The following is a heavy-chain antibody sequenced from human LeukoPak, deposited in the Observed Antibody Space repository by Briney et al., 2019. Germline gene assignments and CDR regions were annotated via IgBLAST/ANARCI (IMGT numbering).Heavy chain of an antibody. V-gene: IGHV3-21*01. D-gene: IGHD2-15*01. CDR2: ISSTSSYL. J-gene: IGHJ4*02. CDR1: GFTFSSYT. CDR3: ARSMSMCRYCSGGSCYGDY. Sequence: GGSLRLSCAASGFTFSSYTMDWVRQAPGKGLEWVSSISSTSSYLYYADSFKGRFTISRDNTKNSLYLQMNSLRGEDTAVYYCARSMSMCRYCSGGSCYGDYWGQGTLVTVSS.